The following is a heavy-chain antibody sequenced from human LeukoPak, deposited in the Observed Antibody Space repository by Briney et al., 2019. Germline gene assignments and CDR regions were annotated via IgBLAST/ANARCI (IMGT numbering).Heavy chain of an antibody. V-gene: IGHV3-30*04. D-gene: IGHD6-19*01. CDR3: ARESSSGFYYFDY. CDR1: GFTFSSYA. J-gene: IGHJ4*02. CDR2: ILYDGSNK. Sequence: QPGRSLRLSCAASGFTFSSYAMHWVRQAPGKGLEWVAVILYDGSNKYYADSVKGRFTISRDNSKNTLYLQMNSLRAEDTAVYYCARESSSGFYYFDYWGQGTLVTVSS.